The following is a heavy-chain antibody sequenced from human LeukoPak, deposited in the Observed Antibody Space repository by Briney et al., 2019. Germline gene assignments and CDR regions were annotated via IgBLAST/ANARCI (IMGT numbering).Heavy chain of an antibody. J-gene: IGHJ4*02. CDR1: GGSISSSSYY. V-gene: IGHV4-61*05. Sequence: SETLSLTCTVSGGSISSSSYYWGWIRQPPGKGLEWIGYIYYSGSTNYNPSLKSRVTISVDTSKNQFSLKLSSVTAADTAVYYCARSFLGGGSFDYWGQGTLVTVSS. D-gene: IGHD2-15*01. CDR3: ARSFLGGGSFDY. CDR2: IYYSGST.